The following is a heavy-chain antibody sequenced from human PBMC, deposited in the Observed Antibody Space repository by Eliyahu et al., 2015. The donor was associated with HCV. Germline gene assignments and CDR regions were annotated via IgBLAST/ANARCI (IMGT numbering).Heavy chain of an antibody. D-gene: IGHD2-21*02. J-gene: IGHJ4*02. CDR3: AKDPRFQAYCGGDCYLRY. CDR1: GFXFSSXA. Sequence: EVQLLESGGGLVQPGGSLRLSCAASGFXFSSXAGAGAPXAPGKGLEWXXAISGSGGSTYYADSVKGRFTISRDNSKNTLYLQMNSLRAEDTAVYYCAKDPRFQAYCGGDCYLRYWGQGTLVTVSS. V-gene: IGHV3-23*01. CDR2: ISGSGGST.